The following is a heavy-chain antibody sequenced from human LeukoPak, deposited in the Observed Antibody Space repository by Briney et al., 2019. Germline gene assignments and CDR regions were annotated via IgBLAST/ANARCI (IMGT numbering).Heavy chain of an antibody. CDR3: ARTAWGYYGSGSYLRGAFDI. CDR2: INPNSGGT. CDR1: GGTFSSYA. V-gene: IGHV1-2*02. J-gene: IGHJ3*02. D-gene: IGHD3-10*01. Sequence: ASVKVSCKASGGTFSSYAISWVRQAPGQGLEWMGWINPNSGGTNYAQKFQGRVTMTRDTSISTAYMELSRLRSDDTAVYYCARTAWGYYGSGSYLRGAFDIWGQGTMVTVSS.